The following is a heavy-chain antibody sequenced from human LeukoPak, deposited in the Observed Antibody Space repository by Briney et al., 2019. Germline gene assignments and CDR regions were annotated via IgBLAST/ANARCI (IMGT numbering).Heavy chain of an antibody. CDR3: ARHWVGRFYY. CDR2: IYYSGST. J-gene: IGHJ4*02. CDR1: GGSISSSSYY. Sequence: KASETLSLTCTVSGGSISSSSYYWGWIRQPPGKGLEWIGSIYYSGSTYYNPSLKSRVTISVDTSKNQFSLKLSSVTAADTAVYYCARHWVGRFYYWGQGTLVTVSS. D-gene: IGHD3-16*01. V-gene: IGHV4-39*01.